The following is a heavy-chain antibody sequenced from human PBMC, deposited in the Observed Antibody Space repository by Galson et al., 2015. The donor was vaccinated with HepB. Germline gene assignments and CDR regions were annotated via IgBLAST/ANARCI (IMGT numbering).Heavy chain of an antibody. CDR2: ISSNGGST. J-gene: IGHJ4*02. CDR1: GFTFSSYA. D-gene: IGHD3-10*01. Sequence: SLRLSCAASGFTFSSYAMSWVRQAPGKGLEYVSAISSNGGSTYYADSVKGRFTISRDNSKNTLYLQMSSLRAEDTAVYYCVKDRAGSYDYWGQGTLVTVSS. V-gene: IGHV3-64D*06. CDR3: VKDRAGSYDY.